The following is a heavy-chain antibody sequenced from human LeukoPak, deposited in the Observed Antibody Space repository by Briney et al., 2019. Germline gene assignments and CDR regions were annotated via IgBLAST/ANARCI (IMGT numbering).Heavy chain of an antibody. CDR2: IRQDGSEK. V-gene: IGHV3-7*03. CDR1: GFTFSNYW. D-gene: IGHD6-19*01. CDR3: AKDLNHSRYSGWYPAYYYGMDV. J-gene: IGHJ6*02. Sequence: GGSLRLSCAASGFTFSNYWMTWVRQAPGKGLEWVANIRQDGSEKYYVDSVKGRFTISRDNAKNSLYLQMNSLRVEDTAVYYCAKDLNHSRYSGWYPAYYYGMDVWGQGTTVTVSS.